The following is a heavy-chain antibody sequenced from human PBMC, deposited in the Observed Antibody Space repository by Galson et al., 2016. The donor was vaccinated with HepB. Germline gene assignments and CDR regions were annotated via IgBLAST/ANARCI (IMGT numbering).Heavy chain of an antibody. Sequence: SLRLSCAASGFTFSSYPMSWVRQAPGKGLEWVSTITGPGGSTYYADSVKGRFTISRDSSKSTLYLQMSSLTAEDTAVYYCAKKVAPGPFDSWGQGTLVTVSS. CDR3: AKKVAPGPFDS. CDR1: GFTFSSYP. D-gene: IGHD6-13*01. CDR2: ITGPGGST. V-gene: IGHV3-23*01. J-gene: IGHJ4*02.